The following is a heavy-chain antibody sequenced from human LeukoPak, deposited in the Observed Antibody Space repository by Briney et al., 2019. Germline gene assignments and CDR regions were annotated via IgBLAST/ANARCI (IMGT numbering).Heavy chain of an antibody. CDR1: GGSISGYY. V-gene: IGHV4-4*07. J-gene: IGHJ5*02. D-gene: IGHD2-15*01. CDR2: IHSTGNT. CDR3: AREKSLQNNWFDP. Sequence: PSETLSLTCTVSGGSISGYYWTWIRQPAGKGLEWIGRIHSTGNTNYNPSLKSRISMSVDTSKNQFFLKLSSVTAAGTAVYYCAREKSLQNNWFDPWGQGTLVTVSS.